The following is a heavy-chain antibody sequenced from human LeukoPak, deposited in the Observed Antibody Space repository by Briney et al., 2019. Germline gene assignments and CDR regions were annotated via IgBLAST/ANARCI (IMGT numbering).Heavy chain of an antibody. J-gene: IGHJ4*02. CDR1: GFTFSSYG. CDR3: AKDHPKYGDYVPLD. CDR2: ISYDGSNK. D-gene: IGHD4-17*01. Sequence: PGGSLRLSCAASGFTFSSYGMHWVRQAPGKGLEWVAVISYDGSNKYYADSVKGRFTISRDNSKNTLYLQMNSLRAEDTAVYYCAKDHPKYGDYVPLDWGQGTLVTVSS. V-gene: IGHV3-30*18.